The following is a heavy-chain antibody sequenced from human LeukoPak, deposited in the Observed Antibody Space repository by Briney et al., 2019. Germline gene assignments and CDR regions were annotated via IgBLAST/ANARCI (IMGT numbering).Heavy chain of an antibody. CDR3: AREGYSSSYKDY. V-gene: IGHV3-7*01. Sequence: GGSLRLSCAASGFSFSDSSMSWVRQAPGKGLEWVASIREDGSEKYYVESVKGRFIISRDNAKNSLYLQMNSLRAEDTAVYYCAREGYSSSYKDYWGQGTLVTVSS. CDR1: GFSFSDSS. D-gene: IGHD6-13*01. J-gene: IGHJ4*02. CDR2: IREDGSEK.